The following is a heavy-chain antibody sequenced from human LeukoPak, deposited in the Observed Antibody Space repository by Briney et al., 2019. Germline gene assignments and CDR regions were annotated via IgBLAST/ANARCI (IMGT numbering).Heavy chain of an antibody. D-gene: IGHD2-2*01. Sequence: ASVKVSCKASGYTFTGYYMHWVRQAPGQGLEWMGWINPNSGGTNYAQKFQGRFTMTRDTSISTAYMELSRLRSDDTAVYYCARVPAANDYYYMDVWGKGTTVTVSS. CDR3: ARVPAANDYYYMDV. CDR2: INPNSGGT. CDR1: GYTFTGYY. J-gene: IGHJ6*03. V-gene: IGHV1-2*02.